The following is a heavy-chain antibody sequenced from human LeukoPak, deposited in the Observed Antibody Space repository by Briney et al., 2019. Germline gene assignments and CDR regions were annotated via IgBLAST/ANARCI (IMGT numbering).Heavy chain of an antibody. CDR3: ARGGMRRPYDC. CDR2: IYDIGNT. Sequence: GGSLRLSCAVSGFTVSSNYMSWVRQAPGEGLEWVSVIYDIGNTYYADSVKGRFTISRDTSKITVYLQMNSLRAEDTAVYYCARGGMRRPYDCWGQGALVTVSS. D-gene: IGHD1-14*01. J-gene: IGHJ4*02. CDR1: GFTVSSNY. V-gene: IGHV3-53*01.